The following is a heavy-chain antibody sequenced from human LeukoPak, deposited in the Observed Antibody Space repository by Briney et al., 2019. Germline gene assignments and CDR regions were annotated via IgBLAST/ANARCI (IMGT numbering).Heavy chain of an antibody. V-gene: IGHV5-51*01. CDR2: IYPGDSDT. Sequence: GESLKISCKGSGYRFTSYWIGWVRQMPGKGLEWMGIIYPGDSDTRYSPSFQGQVTISADKSISTAYLQWSSLKASDTAMYYCASETQDWNCSGGSCYEYWGQGTLVTVSS. D-gene: IGHD2-15*01. CDR3: ASETQDWNCSGGSCYEY. J-gene: IGHJ4*02. CDR1: GYRFTSYW.